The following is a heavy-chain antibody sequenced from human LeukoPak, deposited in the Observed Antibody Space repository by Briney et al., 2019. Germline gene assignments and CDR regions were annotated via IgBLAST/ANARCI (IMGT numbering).Heavy chain of an antibody. CDR2: IYYTGKN. CDR1: GGSINSHY. Sequence: KPSETLSLTCAVSGGSINSHYWGWIRHPPGKGLQWIGDIYYTGKNNYNPSLKSRVTISLDTSKDHLSLNLTSVLAADTAIYYCVRRDTGWNYFDYWGQGILVTVSS. CDR3: VRRDTGWNYFDY. J-gene: IGHJ4*02. V-gene: IGHV4-59*08. D-gene: IGHD6-19*01.